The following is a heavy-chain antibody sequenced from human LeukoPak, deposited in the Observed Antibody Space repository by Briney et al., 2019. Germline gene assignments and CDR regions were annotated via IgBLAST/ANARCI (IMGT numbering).Heavy chain of an antibody. J-gene: IGHJ6*03. CDR2: IKQDGSEK. CDR3: ARDQATTVIVYYYYYMDV. V-gene: IGHV3-7*01. CDR1: GFTFSSYW. D-gene: IGHD4-11*01. Sequence: GGSLRLSRAASGFTFSSYWMSWVRQAPGKGLEWVANIKQDGSEKYYVDSVKGRFTISRDNAKSSLYLQMNSLRAEGTAVYYCARDQATTVIVYYYYYMDVWGKGTTVTVSS.